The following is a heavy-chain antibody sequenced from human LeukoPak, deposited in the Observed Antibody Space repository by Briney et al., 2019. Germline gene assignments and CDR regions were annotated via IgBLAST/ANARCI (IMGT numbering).Heavy chain of an antibody. Sequence: SETLSLTCTVSGGSISSGGYYWSWIRQHPGKGLEWIGYIYYSGSTNYNPSLKSRVTISVDTSKNQFSLKLSSVTAADTAVYYCAREDDSSGYGIDYWGQGTLVTVSS. CDR1: GGSISSGGYY. V-gene: IGHV4-61*08. CDR3: AREDDSSGYGIDY. J-gene: IGHJ4*02. D-gene: IGHD3-22*01. CDR2: IYYSGST.